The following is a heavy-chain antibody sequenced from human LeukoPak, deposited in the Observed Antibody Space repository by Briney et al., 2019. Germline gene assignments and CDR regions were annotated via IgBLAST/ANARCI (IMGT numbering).Heavy chain of an antibody. V-gene: IGHV1-58*01. J-gene: IGHJ4*02. CDR3: AADYGDYTRFRY. CDR2: IVVGSGNT. D-gene: IGHD4-17*01. CDR1: GFTFTSSA. Sequence: AASVTVSCKASGFTFTSSAVQWVRQARGQRLEWIGWIVVGSGNTNYAQKFQERVTITRDMSTSTAYMELNSLRSEDTAVYYCAADYGDYTRFRYWGQGTLVTVSS.